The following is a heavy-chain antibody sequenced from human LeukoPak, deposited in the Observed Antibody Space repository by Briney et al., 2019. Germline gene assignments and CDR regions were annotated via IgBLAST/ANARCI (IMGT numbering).Heavy chain of an antibody. J-gene: IGHJ3*02. CDR3: AKFLTGTTIRTGDAFDI. CDR1: GFTFSSYA. D-gene: IGHD1-1*01. V-gene: IGHV3-23*01. Sequence: PGGSLRLSCAASGFTFSSYAMSWVRQAPGKGLEWVSAISGSGGSTYYADSVKGRFTISRDNSKNTLYLQMNSLRAEDTAVYYCAKFLTGTTIRTGDAFDIWGQGTMVTVSS. CDR2: ISGSGGST.